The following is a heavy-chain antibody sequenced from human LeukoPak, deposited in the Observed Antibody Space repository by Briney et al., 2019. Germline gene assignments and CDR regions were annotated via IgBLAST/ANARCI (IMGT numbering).Heavy chain of an antibody. J-gene: IGHJ4*02. CDR1: GGSISSYY. Sequence: SETLSLTCTVSGGSISSYYWSWIRQPPGKGLEWIGYIYYSGSTDYNPSLKSRVTISVDTSKNQFSLKLSSVTAADTAVYYCARSYGGNSAFDYWGQGTLVTVSS. CDR2: IYYSGST. V-gene: IGHV4-59*01. CDR3: ARSYGGNSAFDY. D-gene: IGHD4-23*01.